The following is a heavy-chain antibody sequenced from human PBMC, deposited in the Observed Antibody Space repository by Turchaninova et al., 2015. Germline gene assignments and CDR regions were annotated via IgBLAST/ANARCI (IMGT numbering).Heavy chain of an antibody. V-gene: IGHV4-34*01. CDR1: VGSFSGCY. CDR3: ARGLNLEVAGGYYFDY. J-gene: IGHJ4*02. D-gene: IGHD6-19*01. Sequence: QVQLQQWGAGLLKPSEPLSLTCAVYVGSFSGCYWSWIRQPPGKGLEWIGEINHSGSTNYNPSLKSRVTISVDTSKNQFSLKLSSVTAADTAVYYCARGLNLEVAGGYYFDYWGQGTLVTVSS. CDR2: INHSGST.